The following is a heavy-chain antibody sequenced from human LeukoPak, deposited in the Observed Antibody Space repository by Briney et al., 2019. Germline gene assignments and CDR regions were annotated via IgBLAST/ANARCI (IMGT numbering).Heavy chain of an antibody. D-gene: IGHD3-9*01. CDR1: GFSFSKYW. J-gene: IGHJ4*02. CDR2: IKEDGTYT. V-gene: IGHV3-74*01. CDR3: ARDFDMGITPGDDFDF. Sequence: GSLRLSCAASGFSFSKYWMHWVRQTPGEGLVWVARIKEDGTYTRYADSVKGRFTISRDNARNTVFLQMNSLRAEDTAVYYCARDFDMGITPGDDFDFWGQGTLVTVSS.